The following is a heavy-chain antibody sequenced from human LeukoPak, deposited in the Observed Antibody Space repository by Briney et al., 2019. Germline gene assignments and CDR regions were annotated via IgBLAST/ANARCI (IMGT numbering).Heavy chain of an antibody. J-gene: IGHJ4*02. V-gene: IGHV3-23*01. CDR3: AKNRVDTAMVTSDFDY. D-gene: IGHD5-18*01. CDR2: ISGSGGST. Sequence: WIRQAPGKGLEWVSAISGSGGSTYYADSVKGRFTISRDNSKNTLYLQMNSLRAEDTAVYYCAKNRVDTAMVTSDFDYWGQGTLVTVSS.